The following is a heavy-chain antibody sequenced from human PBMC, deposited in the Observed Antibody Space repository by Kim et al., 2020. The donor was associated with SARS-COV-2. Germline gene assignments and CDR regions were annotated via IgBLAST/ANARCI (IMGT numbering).Heavy chain of an antibody. Sequence: GESLKISCKGSGYSFTSYWISWVRQMPGKGLEWMGRIDPSDSYTNYSPSFQGHVTISADKSISTAYLQWSSLKASDTAMYYCARRGLYSSSWEESDYYYYYGMDVWGQGTTVTVSS. V-gene: IGHV5-10-1*01. CDR3: ARRGLYSSSWEESDYYYYYGMDV. CDR2: IDPSDSYT. J-gene: IGHJ6*02. CDR1: GYSFTSYW. D-gene: IGHD6-6*01.